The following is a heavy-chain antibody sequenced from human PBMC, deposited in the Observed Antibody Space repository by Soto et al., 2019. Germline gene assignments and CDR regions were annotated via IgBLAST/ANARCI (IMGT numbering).Heavy chain of an antibody. V-gene: IGHV3-48*01. CDR3: ARDSSGSLY. CDR2: ISSSSSTI. CDR1: GFTFSSYS. J-gene: IGHJ4*02. Sequence: EVQLVESGGGLVQPGGYLRLSCAASGFTFSSYSMNWVRQAPGKGLEWVSYISSSSSTIYYADSVKGRFTISRDNAKNSLYLQMNSLRAEDTAVYYCARDSSGSLYWGQGTLVTVSS. D-gene: IGHD2-15*01.